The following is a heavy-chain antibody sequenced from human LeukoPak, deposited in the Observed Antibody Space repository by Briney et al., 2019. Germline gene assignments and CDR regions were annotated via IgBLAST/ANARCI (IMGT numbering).Heavy chain of an antibody. CDR2: IYYSGST. CDR3: ARGTGNAFDI. Sequence: SETLSLTCTVSGGSISSSSYYWGWIRQPPGKGLEWIGSIYYSGSTNYKPSLKSRVTISVDTSKNQFSLKLSSVTAADTAVYYCARGTGNAFDIWGQGTMVTVS. D-gene: IGHD1-14*01. CDR1: GGSISSSSYY. V-gene: IGHV4-39*07. J-gene: IGHJ3*02.